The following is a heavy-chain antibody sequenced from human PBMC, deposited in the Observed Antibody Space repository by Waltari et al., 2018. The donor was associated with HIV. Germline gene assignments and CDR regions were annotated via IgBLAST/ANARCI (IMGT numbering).Heavy chain of an antibody. CDR1: GGSITSSSYY. J-gene: IGHJ4*02. CDR2: FTHSGDT. D-gene: IGHD3-10*01. V-gene: IGHV4-39*01. Sequence: QVQLQESGPGLVKPSATLSLTCTVSGGSITSSSYYWGWVRQPPGKGLEWIGSFTHSGDTYYNPSLESRVSISLDTSKSQFSLKLTSVTAADTAVYYCASPGERADYWGQGTLVTVSS. CDR3: ASPGERADY.